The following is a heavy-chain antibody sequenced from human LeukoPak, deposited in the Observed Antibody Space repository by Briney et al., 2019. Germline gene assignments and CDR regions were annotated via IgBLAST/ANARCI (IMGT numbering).Heavy chain of an antibody. CDR1: GFTFSSYA. Sequence: TGGSLRLSCAASGFTFSSYAMSWVRQAPGKGLEWVSAISGSGGSTYYADSVKGRFTISRDNAKNSLYLQMNSLRAEDTAVYYCARDQAQYQLLFAFDIWGQGTMVTVSS. CDR3: ARDQAQYQLLFAFDI. V-gene: IGHV3-23*01. J-gene: IGHJ3*02. D-gene: IGHD2-2*01. CDR2: ISGSGGST.